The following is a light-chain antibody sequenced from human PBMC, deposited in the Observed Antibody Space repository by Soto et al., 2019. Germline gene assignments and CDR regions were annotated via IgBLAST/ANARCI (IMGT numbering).Light chain of an antibody. V-gene: IGLV2-14*01. Sequence: QSALTQPASVSGSPGQSITISCTGTSSDVGGYNYVSWYQHHPGKAPKLMIYEVSNRPSGVSNRFSGSKSGNTASLTISGLQAEDEADYYCSSCTSSGTVVFGGGTKVTVL. CDR2: EVS. CDR1: SSDVGGYNY. CDR3: SSCTSSGTVV. J-gene: IGLJ2*01.